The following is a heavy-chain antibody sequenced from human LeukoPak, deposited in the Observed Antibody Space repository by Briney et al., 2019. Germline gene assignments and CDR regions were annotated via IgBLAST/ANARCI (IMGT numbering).Heavy chain of an antibody. Sequence: SETLSLTCTVSGYSISSGYYWGWIRQPPGKGLEWIGSIYHSGSTNYNPSLKSRVTISVDTSKNQFSLKLSSVTAADTAVYYCARGLRYTAADYWGQGTLVTVSS. CDR3: ARGLRYTAADY. V-gene: IGHV4-38-2*02. D-gene: IGHD3-9*01. J-gene: IGHJ4*02. CDR1: GYSISSGYY. CDR2: IYHSGST.